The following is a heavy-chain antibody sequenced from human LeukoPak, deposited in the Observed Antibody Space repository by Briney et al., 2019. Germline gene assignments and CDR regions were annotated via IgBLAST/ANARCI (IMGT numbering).Heavy chain of an antibody. V-gene: IGHV3-13*01. Sequence: GGSLRLSCAASGFTFSSFDMHWVRQPTGQGLEWVSTIGTASDTYYPGSVEGRFTLSRDNAKNSLYLQMNSLTAGDTAVYYCARGPPRGKYYYMDVWGKGTTVTLSS. CDR3: ARGPPRGKYYYMDV. CDR2: IGTASDT. D-gene: IGHD1-1*01. J-gene: IGHJ6*03. CDR1: GFTFSSFD.